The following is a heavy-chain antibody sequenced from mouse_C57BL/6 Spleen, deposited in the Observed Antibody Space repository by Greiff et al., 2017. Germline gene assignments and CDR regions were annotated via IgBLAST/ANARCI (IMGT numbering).Heavy chain of an antibody. V-gene: IGHV1-55*01. D-gene: IGHD2-1*01. CDR1: GYTFTSYW. CDR2: IYPGSGST. CDR3: ARGVRGLLTYYFDC. Sequence: VQLQQPGAELVKPGASVKMSCKASGYTFTSYWITWVKQRPGQGLEWIGDIYPGSGSTNYNEKFKSKATLTVDTSSSTAYMQLSSLTSEDSAVYYCARGVRGLLTYYFDCWGQGTTLTVSS. J-gene: IGHJ2*01.